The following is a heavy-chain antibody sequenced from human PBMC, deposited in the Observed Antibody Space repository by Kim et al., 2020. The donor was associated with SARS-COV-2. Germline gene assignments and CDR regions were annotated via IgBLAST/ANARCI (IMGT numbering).Heavy chain of an antibody. Sequence: GGSLRLSCAASGFNFTGHAVTWVRQAPGKGLEWVAAIGYGGSRSHWADSVKGRFSISKDNSKNTLFLQLDNLRAEDTAIYYCAIDLSTSGDLWGQGVLVTVSS. CDR1: GFNFTGHA. V-gene: IGHV3-23*01. CDR2: IGYGGSRS. D-gene: IGHD2-2*01. CDR3: AIDLSTSGDL. J-gene: IGHJ5*02.